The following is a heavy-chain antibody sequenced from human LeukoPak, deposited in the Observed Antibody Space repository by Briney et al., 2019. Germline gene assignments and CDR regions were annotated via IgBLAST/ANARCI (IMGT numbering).Heavy chain of an antibody. CDR2: IYYSGST. CDR1: GGSIRSYY. Sequence: SETLSLTCTVPGGSIRSYYWSLIRQPPGEGLGWSGYIYYSGSTNYNPSLKSRVTISLDPSTNQFSLKLSSVTAADTAVYYCASPTTGYSRSWYAFDIWGQGTMVTVSS. CDR3: ASPTTGYSRSWYAFDI. J-gene: IGHJ3*02. V-gene: IGHV4-59*08. D-gene: IGHD6-13*01.